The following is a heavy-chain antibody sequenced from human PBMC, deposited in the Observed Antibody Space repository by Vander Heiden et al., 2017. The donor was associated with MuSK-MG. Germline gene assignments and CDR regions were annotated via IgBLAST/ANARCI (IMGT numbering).Heavy chain of an antibody. CDR1: GYTFTGYY. J-gene: IGHJ5*02. Sequence: QVQLVQPGAEVKKPGASVKVSCKASGYTFTGYYMHWVRQAPGQGLEWMGWINPNSGGTNYAQKVQGRVTMTRDTSISTAYMELSRLRSDSTAVYYCARGVTMIVVGTKFDPWGQGTLVTVSS. D-gene: IGHD3-22*01. CDR2: INPNSGGT. V-gene: IGHV1-2*02. CDR3: ARGVTMIVVGTKFDP.